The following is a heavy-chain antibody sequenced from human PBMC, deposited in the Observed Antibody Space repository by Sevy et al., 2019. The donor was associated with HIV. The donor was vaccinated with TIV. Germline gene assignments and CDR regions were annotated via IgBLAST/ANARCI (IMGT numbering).Heavy chain of an antibody. CDR3: AREGCTKPHDY. Sequence: GGSLRLSCAASGLTFSKYSMSWLRQPPGKGLEWVSTLSFGCGEINHADSVKGRFTISRDNSKNSLYLQMNNLRAEDTAVYYCAREGCTKPHDYWGQGTLVTVSS. V-gene: IGHV3-23*01. D-gene: IGHD2-8*01. J-gene: IGHJ4*02. CDR1: GLTFSKYS. CDR2: LSFGCGEI.